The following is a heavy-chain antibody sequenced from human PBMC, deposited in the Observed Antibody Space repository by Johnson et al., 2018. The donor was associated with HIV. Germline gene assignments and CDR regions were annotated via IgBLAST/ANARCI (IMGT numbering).Heavy chain of an antibody. Sequence: VQLVESGGGLVQPGRSLRLSCAASGFTFDDYAMHWVRQAPGKGLEWVSGISWNRGSIGYADSVKGRFTISRDNAKKSLYLQMNSLRVEDTAVYYCARKGSSGFGGIDAFDIWGQGTMVTVSS. CDR2: ISWNRGSI. D-gene: IGHD3-22*01. CDR3: ARKGSSGFGGIDAFDI. V-gene: IGHV3-9*01. CDR1: GFTFDDYA. J-gene: IGHJ3*02.